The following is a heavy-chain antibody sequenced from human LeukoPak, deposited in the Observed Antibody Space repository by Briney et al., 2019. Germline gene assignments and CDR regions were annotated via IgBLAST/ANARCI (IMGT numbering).Heavy chain of an antibody. J-gene: IGHJ4*02. Sequence: ASVKVSCKASGYTFTSYGISWVRQAPGQGLEWMGWISAYNGNTHYAQKLQGRVTMTTDTSTSTVYMELRSLRSDDTAVYYCARRLWFGDDHDYWGQGTLVTVSS. V-gene: IGHV1-18*01. CDR3: ARRLWFGDDHDY. CDR1: GYTFTSYG. D-gene: IGHD3-10*01. CDR2: ISAYNGNT.